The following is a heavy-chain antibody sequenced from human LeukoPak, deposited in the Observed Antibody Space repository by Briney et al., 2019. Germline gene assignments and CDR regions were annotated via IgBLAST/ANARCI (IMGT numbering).Heavy chain of an antibody. Sequence: PGRSLRLSCAASGFTFDDYAMHWVRQAPGKGLEWVSGISWNSGSIGYADSVKGRFTISRDNAKNSLYLQMNSLRAEDMALYYCAKDMGTTVTTHFDYWGQGTLVTVSS. J-gene: IGHJ4*02. CDR1: GFTFDDYA. CDR2: ISWNSGSI. CDR3: AKDMGTTVTTHFDY. V-gene: IGHV3-9*03. D-gene: IGHD4-17*01.